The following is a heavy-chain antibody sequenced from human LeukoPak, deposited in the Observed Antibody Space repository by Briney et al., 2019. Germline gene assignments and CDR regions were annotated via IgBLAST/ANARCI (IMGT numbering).Heavy chain of an antibody. CDR1: GGSISSSSYY. V-gene: IGHV4-39*01. Sequence: SEALSLTCSVSGGSISSSSYYWGWIRQPPGKGLEWIGSIYYSGYTYYNPSLESRVTISVDTSKNQFSLKLSSVTAADTAVYYCATNYRYGSVGFDIWGQGTMVTVSS. J-gene: IGHJ3*02. CDR3: ATNYRYGSVGFDI. D-gene: IGHD3-10*01. CDR2: IYYSGYT.